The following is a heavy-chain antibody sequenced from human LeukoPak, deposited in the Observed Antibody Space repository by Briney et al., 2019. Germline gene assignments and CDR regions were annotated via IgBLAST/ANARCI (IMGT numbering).Heavy chain of an antibody. Sequence: GGSLRLSCAASGFNFNNYAMTWVRQAPGKGLEWVSSISPSAVSTFYADSVQGRFTISKDYSKNTLYLQMSSLRAGDTAVYYCATVPYTGSYFVEFWGQGSQVTVSS. CDR1: GFNFNNYA. D-gene: IGHD1-26*01. V-gene: IGHV3-23*01. CDR3: ATVPYTGSYFVEF. J-gene: IGHJ4*02. CDR2: ISPSAVST.